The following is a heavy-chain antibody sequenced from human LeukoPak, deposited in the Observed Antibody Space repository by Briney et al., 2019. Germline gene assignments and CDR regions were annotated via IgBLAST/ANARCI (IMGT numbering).Heavy chain of an antibody. Sequence: PGGSLRLSCAASGFTFNTYSMNWARQAPGKGLEWVSTISDSGGGTYYADSVKGRFTISRGNSENTLYLQMNSLRADDTAVYYCDGADFWGQGTLVTVSS. CDR1: GFTFNTYS. CDR2: ISDSGGGT. CDR3: DGADF. J-gene: IGHJ4*02. V-gene: IGHV3-23*01.